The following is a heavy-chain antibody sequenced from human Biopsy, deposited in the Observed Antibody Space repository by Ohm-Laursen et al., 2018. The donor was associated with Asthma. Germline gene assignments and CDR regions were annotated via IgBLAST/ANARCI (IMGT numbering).Heavy chain of an antibody. CDR2: IYSGGTS. V-gene: IGHV3-53*01. J-gene: IGHJ4*02. D-gene: IGHD2-21*02. Sequence: GSLRLSCSASGFAVSRDYMFWVRQAPGKGLEWVSVIYSGGTSHTADSVRGRFTISRDYSKNTLYLQMHSLRAEDTAVYYCARCGGDCPIRGFDSWGPGTLVTVSS. CDR1: GFAVSRDY. CDR3: ARCGGDCPIRGFDS.